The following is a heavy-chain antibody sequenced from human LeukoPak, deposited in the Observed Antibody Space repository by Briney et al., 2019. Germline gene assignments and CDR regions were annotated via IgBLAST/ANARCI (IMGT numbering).Heavy chain of an antibody. V-gene: IGHV1-18*01. J-gene: IGHJ4*02. CDR2: ISAYNGNT. CDR1: GYTFTSYG. D-gene: IGHD3-10*01. CDR3: ARDLDYGSGSFDY. Sequence: ASVKVSCKASGYTFTSYGINWVRQAPGQGLEWMGWISAYNGNTKYAQKLQGRVTMTTDTSTSTAHMELRSLRSDDTAVYYCARDLDYGSGSFDYWGQGTLVTVSS.